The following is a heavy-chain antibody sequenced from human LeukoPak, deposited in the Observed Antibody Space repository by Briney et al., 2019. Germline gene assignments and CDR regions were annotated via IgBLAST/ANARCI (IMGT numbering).Heavy chain of an antibody. CDR2: MNPNSGNT. CDR3: ARVIGSSEDY. CDR1: GYTFTSYD. Sequence: ASVKVSCKASGYTFTSYDINWVRQATGQGLEWMGWMNPNSGNTGYAQKFQGRVTMTRDTSTSTVYMELSSLRSEDTAVYYCARVIGSSEDYWGQGTLVTVSS. J-gene: IGHJ4*02. V-gene: IGHV1-8*01. D-gene: IGHD6-13*01.